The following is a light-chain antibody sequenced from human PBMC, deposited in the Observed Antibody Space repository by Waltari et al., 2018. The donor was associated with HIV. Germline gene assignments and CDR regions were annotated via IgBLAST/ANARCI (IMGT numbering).Light chain of an antibody. CDR3: QQRSTWPPAPT. V-gene: IGKV3-11*01. CDR2: DAS. CDR1: QSVDTY. J-gene: IGKJ4*01. Sequence: EIVLTQSPATLSLSPGERATLSCRASQSVDTYLAWYQQKSDQSPRLLIYDASIRATGIPARFSGSGSGTDFTLTISSLEPEDFAVYYCQQRSTWPPAPTFGGGTKVEIK.